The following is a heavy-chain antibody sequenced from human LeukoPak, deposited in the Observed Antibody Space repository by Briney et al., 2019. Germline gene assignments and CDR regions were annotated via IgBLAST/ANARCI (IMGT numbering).Heavy chain of an antibody. J-gene: IGHJ6*03. Sequence: GGYLRLSCAASGFFFSSYTVNRVRQAPGKGLEWVSTISAAGGNIDYADSLKGRFTISRDDAKNSLYLQMNSLRAEDTAVYYCARHRGGPLYYYYMDVWGRGTTVTVSS. D-gene: IGHD2-15*01. CDR2: ISAAGGNI. CDR3: ARHRGGPLYYYYMDV. CDR1: GFFFSSYT. V-gene: IGHV3-21*01.